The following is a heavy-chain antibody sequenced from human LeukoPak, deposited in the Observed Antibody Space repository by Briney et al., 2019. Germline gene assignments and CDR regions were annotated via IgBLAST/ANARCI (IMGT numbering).Heavy chain of an antibody. V-gene: IGHV4-34*01. Sequence: SETLSLTCAVYGGSFSGYYWIWIRQPPGKGLEWIGEINHSGSTTYNPSLKSRVTISLDTSKNQFSLKLSSVTAAYTAVYYCASSLVRADMVTGIDYWGQGTLVTVSS. D-gene: IGHD5-18*01. CDR1: GGSFSGYY. J-gene: IGHJ4*02. CDR3: ASSLVRADMVTGIDY. CDR2: INHSGST.